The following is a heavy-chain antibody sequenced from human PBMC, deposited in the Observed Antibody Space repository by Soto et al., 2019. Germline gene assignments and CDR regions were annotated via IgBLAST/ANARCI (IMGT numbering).Heavy chain of an antibody. J-gene: IGHJ3*02. D-gene: IGHD2-21*02. CDR3: ANQNTAKRAFDI. CDR1: GFDFINNA. V-gene: IGHV3-23*01. CDR2: ISADISYT. Sequence: EAQLLESGGGLVQPGGSLRLSCTASGFDFINNAMAWVRQAPGKGLEWVSTISADISYTYYADSVKGRFTISRDNSKNTVYLQMNSLRAEDTAVYYCANQNTAKRAFDIWGQGTMVTVSS.